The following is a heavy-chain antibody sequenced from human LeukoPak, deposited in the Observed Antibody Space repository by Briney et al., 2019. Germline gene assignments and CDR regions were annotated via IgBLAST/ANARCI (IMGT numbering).Heavy chain of an antibody. V-gene: IGHV3-30*02. Sequence: GGSLRLSCAASGFTFSSYGMHWVRQAPGKGLEWVAFIRYDGSNKYYADSVKGRFTISRDNSKNTLYLQMNSLRAEDTAGYYCAKAIVVVPAALDAFDIWGQGTMVTVSS. CDR1: GFTFSSYG. D-gene: IGHD2-2*01. CDR2: IRYDGSNK. CDR3: AKAIVVVPAALDAFDI. J-gene: IGHJ3*02.